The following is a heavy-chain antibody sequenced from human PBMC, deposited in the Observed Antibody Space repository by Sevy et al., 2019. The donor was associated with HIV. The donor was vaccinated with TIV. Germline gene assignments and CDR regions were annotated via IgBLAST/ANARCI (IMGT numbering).Heavy chain of an antibody. CDR1: GGSISSGSYY. CDR3: ASSTTFYGHWELPNYYYYMDV. CDR2: IYTSGST. D-gene: IGHD3-10*01. Sequence: SETLSLTCTVSGGSISSGSYYWSWIRQPAGKGLEWIGRIYTSGSTNYNPSLKSRVTISVDTSKNQFSLKLSSVTAADTAVYYCASSTTFYGHWELPNYYYYMDVWGKGTTVTVSS. J-gene: IGHJ6*03. V-gene: IGHV4-61*02.